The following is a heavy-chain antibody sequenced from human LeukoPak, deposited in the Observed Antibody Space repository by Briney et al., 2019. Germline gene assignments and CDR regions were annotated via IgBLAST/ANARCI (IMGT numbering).Heavy chain of an antibody. D-gene: IGHD7-27*01. CDR2: TYYSGST. CDR3: ARAPGVGLTGHRHIDY. CDR1: GGSISGGGYY. J-gene: IGHJ4*02. V-gene: IGHV4-31*03. Sequence: SETLSLTCTVSGGSISGGGYYWIWIRQHPGKGLEWIGYTYYSGSTYYNPALKSRVTISVDTSKNQFSLKLSSVTAADTAVYYCARAPGVGLTGHRHIDYWGQGTLVTVSS.